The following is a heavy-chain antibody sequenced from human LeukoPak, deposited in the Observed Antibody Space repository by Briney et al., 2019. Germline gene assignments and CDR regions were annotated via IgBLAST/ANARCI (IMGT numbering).Heavy chain of an antibody. J-gene: IGHJ4*02. D-gene: IGHD1-14*01. CDR3: ASRSGSWYYFDY. CDR2: ISYDGSDK. V-gene: IGHV3-30-3*01. Sequence: GGSLRLSCTASGFNFRNYGIHWVRQAPGKGLEWVAVISYDGSDKYYADSVKGRFTVSRDNSKNTLYLQMNSLKTEDTAAYYCASRSGSWYYFDYWGQGTLLTVSS. CDR1: GFNFRNYG.